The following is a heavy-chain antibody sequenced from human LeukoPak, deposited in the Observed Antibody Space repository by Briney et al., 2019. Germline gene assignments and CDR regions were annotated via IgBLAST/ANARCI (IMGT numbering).Heavy chain of an antibody. J-gene: IGHJ4*02. V-gene: IGHV4-39*07. CDR3: ANLADYHHHFDY. CDR2: IYHSGTT. CDR1: GGSINSSIYY. Sequence: PSETLSLTCTVSGGSINSSIYYWGWIRQPPGKGLEWIGEIYHSGTTHYNPSLKSRVTISVDKSKSQFSLNLNSVTAADTAVYFCANLADYHHHFDYWGQGTLVTVSS. D-gene: IGHD4-11*01.